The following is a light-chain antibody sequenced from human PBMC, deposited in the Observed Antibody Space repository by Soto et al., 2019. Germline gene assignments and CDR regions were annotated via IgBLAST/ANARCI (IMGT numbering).Light chain of an antibody. CDR2: MND. V-gene: IGLV1-47*01. Sequence: QSVLTQPPSASGNPGQRLTISCSGSTSNILRNYVYWYRQFPGTAPRLLISMNDQRPSGVPDRFSASKSGTSASLAISGLQSEDEGDYYCAPWDDSLNGYVFGPGTKLTVL. CDR3: APWDDSLNGYV. CDR1: TSNILRNY. J-gene: IGLJ1*01.